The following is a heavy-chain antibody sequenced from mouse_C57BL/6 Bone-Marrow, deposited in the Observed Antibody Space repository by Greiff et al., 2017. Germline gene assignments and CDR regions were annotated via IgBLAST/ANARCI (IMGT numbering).Heavy chain of an antibody. V-gene: IGHV1-81*01. J-gene: IGHJ3*01. D-gene: IGHD1-1*01. CDR1: GYTFTSYG. CDR3: ARLRVYYYGSSFAWLAY. Sequence: QVQLQQSGAELARPGASVKLSCKASGYTFTSYGISWVKQRTGQGLEWIGEIYPRSGNTYYNEKFKGKATLTADKSSSTAYMELRSLTSEDSAVYFCARLRVYYYGSSFAWLAYWGQGTLVTVSA. CDR2: IYPRSGNT.